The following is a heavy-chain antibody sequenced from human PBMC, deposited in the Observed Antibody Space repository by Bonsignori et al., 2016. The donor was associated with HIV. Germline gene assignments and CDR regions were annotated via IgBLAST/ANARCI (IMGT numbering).Heavy chain of an antibody. CDR1: GGSFSGYS. CDR2: INHSGST. J-gene: IGHJ4*02. CDR3: ARGLGAALTGYLDH. D-gene: IGHD6-6*01. V-gene: IGHV4-34*01. Sequence: SETLSLTCAVYGGSFSGYSWNWIRHSPGKGLEWIGEINHSGSTNYNPSLESRVTISIDTSKNQFSLNLNSVTAADTAVYYCARGLGAALTGYLDHWGQGSLVTVSS.